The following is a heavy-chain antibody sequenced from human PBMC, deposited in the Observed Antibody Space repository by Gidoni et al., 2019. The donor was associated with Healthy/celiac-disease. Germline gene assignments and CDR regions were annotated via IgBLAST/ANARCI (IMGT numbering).Heavy chain of an antibody. CDR3: ARGLRGPTDY. CDR1: GGSFSGYY. V-gene: IGHV4-34*01. D-gene: IGHD4-17*01. J-gene: IGHJ4*02. CDR2: INHSGST. Sequence: QVQLQQWGAGLLKPSETLSLTCAVYGGSFSGYYWSWIRQPPGKGLEWIGEINHSGSTNYNPSLKSRVTISVDTSKNQFSLKLSSVTAADTAVYYCARGLRGPTDYWGQGTLVTVSS.